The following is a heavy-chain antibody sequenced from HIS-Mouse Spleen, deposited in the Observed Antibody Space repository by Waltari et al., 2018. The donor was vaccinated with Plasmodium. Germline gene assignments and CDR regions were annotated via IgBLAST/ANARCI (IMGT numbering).Heavy chain of an antibody. V-gene: IGHV4-39*01. Sequence: QLQLQESGPGLVKPSETLSLTCTVSGGSISISRYYWGWIRQPPGKGLEWIGSIYYSGSTYYNPSLKSRVTISVDTSKNQFSLKLSSVTAADTAVYYCARRGGSYYYFDYWGQGTLVTVSS. CDR3: ARRGGSYYYFDY. J-gene: IGHJ4*02. D-gene: IGHD1-26*01. CDR2: IYYSGST. CDR1: GGSISISRYY.